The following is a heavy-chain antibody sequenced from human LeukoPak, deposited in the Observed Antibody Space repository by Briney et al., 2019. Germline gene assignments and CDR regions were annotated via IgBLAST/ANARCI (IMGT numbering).Heavy chain of an antibody. CDR3: ARAYFCYYYMDV. Sequence: SVKVSCKASGGTFSSYAISWVRQAPGQGLEWMGGIIPIFGTANYAQKFQGRVTITTDESTSTAYMELSSLRSEDTAVYYCARAYFCYYYMDVWGKGTTVTDSS. V-gene: IGHV1-69*05. J-gene: IGHJ6*03. CDR1: GGTFSSYA. CDR2: IIPIFGTA.